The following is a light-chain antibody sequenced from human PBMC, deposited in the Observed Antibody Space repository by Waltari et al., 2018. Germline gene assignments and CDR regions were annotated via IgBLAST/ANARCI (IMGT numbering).Light chain of an antibody. J-gene: IGKJ4*01. V-gene: IGKV1-39*01. Sequence: DIQMTQSPSSLSASVGDRVTIACRTSQSIRNYLNWDQQKPGKAPKLLIYAASTLQSGVPSRFSGSGSGTDFTLTISSLQPEDFATYYCEQSYNTPTFGGGTKVEIK. CDR1: QSIRNY. CDR3: EQSYNTPT. CDR2: AAS.